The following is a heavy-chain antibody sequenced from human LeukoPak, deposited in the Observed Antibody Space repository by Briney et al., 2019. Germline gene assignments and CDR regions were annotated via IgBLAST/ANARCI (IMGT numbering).Heavy chain of an antibody. CDR2: IYNSGST. Sequence: SETLSLTCTVSGGSISSGSYYWSCIRQPAGRGLEWIGYIYNSGSTNYNPSLKSRVTISVDTSKNQFSLKLSSVTAAYTAVYYCARESNYDILTGYPIWGQGTMVTVSS. V-gene: IGHV4-61*09. J-gene: IGHJ3*02. CDR1: GGSISSGSYY. CDR3: ARESNYDILTGYPI. D-gene: IGHD3-9*01.